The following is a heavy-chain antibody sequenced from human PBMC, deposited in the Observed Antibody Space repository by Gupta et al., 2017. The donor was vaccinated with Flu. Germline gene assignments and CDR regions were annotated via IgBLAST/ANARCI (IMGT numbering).Heavy chain of an antibody. J-gene: IGHJ6*02. V-gene: IGHV3-23*01. CDR1: GFAFSNYA. D-gene: IGHD1-1*01. Sequence: EVQLLESGGGLVNPGGSLRLCCAASGFAFSNYAMTWVRQAPGAGLEGVARITGTGGGTYYAASVKGRFTISRDNSRKMMCLQMSSLRVDDTAVYYCAKDQFVGDGGTGKYGMDVWGQGTTVTVSS. CDR3: AKDQFVGDGGTGKYGMDV. CDR2: ITGTGGGT.